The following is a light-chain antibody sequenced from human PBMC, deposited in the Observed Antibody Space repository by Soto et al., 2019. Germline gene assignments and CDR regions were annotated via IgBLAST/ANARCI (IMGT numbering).Light chain of an antibody. CDR2: SND. V-gene: IGLV1-44*01. CDR3: AARDDSLNGWV. J-gene: IGLJ3*02. Sequence: QSVLTQPPSASGTPGQRVPISCSGSSSNIGTNTVNWYQQLPGTAPKLLIYSNDQRPSGVPDRFSGSKSGTSASLAISGLQSEDEADYYCAARDDSLNGWVFGGGTKVTVL. CDR1: SSNIGTNT.